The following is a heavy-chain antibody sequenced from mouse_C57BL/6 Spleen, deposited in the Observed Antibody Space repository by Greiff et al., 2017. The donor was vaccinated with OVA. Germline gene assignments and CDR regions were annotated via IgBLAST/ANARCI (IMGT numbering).Heavy chain of an antibody. J-gene: IGHJ3*01. CDR3: ARNKDDGYYPFAY. CDR2: LWSGGST. CDR1: GFSLTSYG. Sequence: QVQLKQSGPGLVQPSQSLSITCTVSGFSLTSYGVPWVRQSPGKGLEWLGVLWSGGSTDYNAAFISRLSISKDNSKSQVFFKMNSLQADDTAIDYCARNKDDGYYPFAYWGQGTLVTVSA. V-gene: IGHV2-2*01. D-gene: IGHD2-3*01.